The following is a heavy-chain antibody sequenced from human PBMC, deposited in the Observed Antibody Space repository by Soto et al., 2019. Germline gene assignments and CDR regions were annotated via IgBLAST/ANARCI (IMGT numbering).Heavy chain of an antibody. CDR3: AKDRVITFGGVIVHWETIDY. V-gene: IGHV3-23*01. D-gene: IGHD3-16*02. CDR2: ISGSGGIT. CDR1: GFTFSSYA. J-gene: IGHJ4*02. Sequence: EVQLLESGGGLVQPGGSLRLSCAASGFTFSSYAMSWVRQAPGKGLEWVSGISGSGGITYYADSVKGRFTISRDNSKNTLYLQMNSLRAEDTAVYYCAKDRVITFGGVIVHWETIDYWGQGTLVTVSS.